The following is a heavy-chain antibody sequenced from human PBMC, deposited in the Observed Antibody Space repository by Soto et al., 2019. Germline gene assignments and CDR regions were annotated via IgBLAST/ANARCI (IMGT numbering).Heavy chain of an antibody. CDR3: ASHIRDYAERYFDL. D-gene: IGHD4-17*01. Sequence: EVQLVESGGGLVQPGGSLRLSCAASGFTVSSNYMSWVRQAPGKGLEWVSVIYSGGSTYYADSVKGRFTISRDNSKNTLYLQMNSLRAEDTAVYYCASHIRDYAERYFDLWCRGTLVTVSS. J-gene: IGHJ2*01. V-gene: IGHV3-66*04. CDR1: GFTVSSNY. CDR2: IYSGGST.